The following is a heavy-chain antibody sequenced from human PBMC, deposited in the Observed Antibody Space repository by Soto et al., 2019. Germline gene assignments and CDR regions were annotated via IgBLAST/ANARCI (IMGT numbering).Heavy chain of an antibody. CDR3: AKDYYYDSSGYYQRIFQH. CDR2: ISGSGGST. V-gene: IGHV3-23*01. CDR1: GFTFSSYA. D-gene: IGHD3-22*01. Sequence: GGSLRLSCAASGFTFSSYAMSWVRQAPGKGLEWVSAISGSGGSTYYADSVKGRFTISRDNSKNTLYLQMNSLRAEDTAIYYCAKDYYYDSSGYYQRIFQHWGQGTLVTVSS. J-gene: IGHJ1*01.